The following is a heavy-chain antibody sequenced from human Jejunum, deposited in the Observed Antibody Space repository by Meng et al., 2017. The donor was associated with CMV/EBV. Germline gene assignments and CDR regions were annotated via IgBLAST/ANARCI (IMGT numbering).Heavy chain of an antibody. V-gene: IGHV3-15*01. CDR1: RYTFSRAW. J-gene: IGHJ4*02. Sequence: SRYTFSRAWMSWVRQAPGKRLEWVGRIKSKSDGGTIDYAAPMKGRFFISRDDSKNTLSLQMNSLKIEDTAVYYCTTDPFSGAWSQEGYWGQGTLVTVSS. D-gene: IGHD6-19*01. CDR3: TTDPFSGAWSQEGY. CDR2: IKSKSDGGTI.